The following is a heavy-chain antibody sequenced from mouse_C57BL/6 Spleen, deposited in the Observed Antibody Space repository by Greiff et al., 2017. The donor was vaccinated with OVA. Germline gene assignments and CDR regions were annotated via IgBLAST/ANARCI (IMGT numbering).Heavy chain of an antibody. Sequence: QVQLQQSGPELVKPGASVKISCKASGYAFSSSWMNWVKQRPGKGLEWIGRIYPGDGDTNYNGKFKGKATLTADKSSSTAYMQLSSLTSEDSAVYICAREEYYGSSVYAMDYWGQGTSVTVSS. CDR2: IYPGDGDT. D-gene: IGHD1-1*01. CDR1: GYAFSSSW. CDR3: AREEYYGSSVYAMDY. V-gene: IGHV1-82*01. J-gene: IGHJ4*01.